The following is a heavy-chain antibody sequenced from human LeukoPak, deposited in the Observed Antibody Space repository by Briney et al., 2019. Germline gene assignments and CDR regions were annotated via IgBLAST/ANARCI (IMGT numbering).Heavy chain of an antibody. Sequence: ASVKVSCKASGYTFTSYGISWVRQAPGQGLEWMGWISAYNGNTNYAQKLQGRVTMTTDTSTSTAYMELRSLRSDDTAVYYCARERYCSGGSCYPYPAYWGQGTLVTVSS. D-gene: IGHD2-15*01. CDR3: ARERYCSGGSCYPYPAY. J-gene: IGHJ4*02. CDR2: ISAYNGNT. V-gene: IGHV1-18*01. CDR1: GYTFTSYG.